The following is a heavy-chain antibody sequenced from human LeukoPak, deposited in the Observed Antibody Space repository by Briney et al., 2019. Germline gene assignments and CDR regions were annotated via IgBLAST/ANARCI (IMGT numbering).Heavy chain of an antibody. CDR1: GGSFSGYY. D-gene: IGHD2-15*01. V-gene: IGHV4-34*01. J-gene: IGHJ4*02. Sequence: SETLSLTCAVYGGSFSGYYWSWIRQPPGKGLEWIGEINHSGSTNYNPSLKSRVTISVDTSKNQFSLKLSSVTAADTAVYYCASIVECNGGSCGYFDYWGQGTLVTVSS. CDR2: INHSGST. CDR3: ASIVECNGGSCGYFDY.